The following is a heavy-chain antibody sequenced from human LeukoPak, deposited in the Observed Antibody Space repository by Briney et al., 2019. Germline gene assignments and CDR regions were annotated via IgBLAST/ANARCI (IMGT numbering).Heavy chain of an antibody. J-gene: IGHJ4*02. CDR2: IRSKAYGETA. CDR1: GFTFGEYA. CDR3: TRDRGAYNLYDY. V-gene: IGHV3-49*03. Sequence: GGSLRLSCTASGFTFGEYAMSWIRQAPGKGLEWVGFIRSKAYGETADYAASVKGRFTISRDDSKAIAYLQMNSLKTEDTAVYHCTRDRGAYNLYDYWGQGTLVTVSS. D-gene: IGHD1-1*01.